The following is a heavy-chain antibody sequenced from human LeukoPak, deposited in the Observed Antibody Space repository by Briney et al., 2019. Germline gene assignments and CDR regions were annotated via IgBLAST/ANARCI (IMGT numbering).Heavy chain of an antibody. V-gene: IGHV4-34*01. CDR2: INHSGST. CDR1: GGSFSGYY. D-gene: IGHD5-12*01. J-gene: IGHJ4*02. CDR3: ARCIVATVIDY. Sequence: SETLCLTCAVYGGSFSGYYWSWIRQPPGKGLEWIGEINHSGSTNYNPSLKSRVTISVDTSKNQFSLKLSSVTAADTAVYYCARCIVATVIDYWGQGTLVTVSS.